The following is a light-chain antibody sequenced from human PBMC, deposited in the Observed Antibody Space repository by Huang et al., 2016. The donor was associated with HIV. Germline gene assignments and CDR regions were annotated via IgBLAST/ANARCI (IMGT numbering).Light chain of an antibody. CDR3: QQYESWPPLT. J-gene: IGKJ4*01. V-gene: IGKV3-15*01. CDR2: ATS. Sequence: EIVMTQSPATLSVSPGERATLSCRASQSVRDKLAWYQQKPGQAPRLLLHATSTRAACVPARFSGSGSGTEFTLTISSLQSEDCGVYYCQQYESWPPLTFGGGTKVEIK. CDR1: QSVRDK.